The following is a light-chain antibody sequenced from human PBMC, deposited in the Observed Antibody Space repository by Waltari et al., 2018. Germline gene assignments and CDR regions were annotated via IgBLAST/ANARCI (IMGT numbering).Light chain of an antibody. CDR2: AAS. CDR1: QSISTY. CDR3: QQSYSTPQT. Sequence: DIQMTQSPSSLSTSVGDRVTITCRASQSISTYLNWYQQTPGKAPKLLIYAASSLQSGVPSRFSGSGSGTDFTLTISSLQPEDFVTYYCQQSYSTPQTFGQGTKVEIK. J-gene: IGKJ1*01. V-gene: IGKV1-39*01.